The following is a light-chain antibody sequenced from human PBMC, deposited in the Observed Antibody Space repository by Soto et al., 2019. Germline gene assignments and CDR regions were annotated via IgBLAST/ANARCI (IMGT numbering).Light chain of an antibody. V-gene: IGLV1-40*01. CDR2: GNS. CDR1: SSNIGAGYD. J-gene: IGLJ2*01. Sequence: QSVLTQPPSVTGAPGQRVTISCTGSSSNIGAGYDVHWYQQVPGTAPKLLIYGNSNRPSGVPDRFSGSKSGTSASLAITGLQAEDEADYDCQSYDSSLSGWDVVFGGGTKLTVL. CDR3: QSYDSSLSGWDVV.